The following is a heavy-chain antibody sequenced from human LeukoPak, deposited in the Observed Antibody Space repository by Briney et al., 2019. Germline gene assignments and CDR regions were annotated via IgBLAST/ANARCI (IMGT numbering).Heavy chain of an antibody. D-gene: IGHD3-22*01. CDR3: ARDYYDSSGYYGGPFDY. Sequence: SVKVSCKACGGTFSSYAISWVRQGPGQGLEWMGRIIPILGIANYAQKFQGRVTITADKSTSTAYMELSSLRSEDTAVYYCARDYYDSSGYYGGPFDYWGQGTLVIVSS. J-gene: IGHJ4*02. CDR2: IIPILGIA. CDR1: GGTFSSYA. V-gene: IGHV1-69*04.